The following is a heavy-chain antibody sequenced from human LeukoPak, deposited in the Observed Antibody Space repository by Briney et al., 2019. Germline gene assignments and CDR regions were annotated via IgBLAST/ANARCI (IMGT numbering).Heavy chain of an antibody. CDR1: DGSFSDYY. J-gene: IGHJ4*02. V-gene: IGHV4-34*01. CDR3: ARAIAAAGTWHTN. D-gene: IGHD6-13*01. Sequence: SETLSLTCAVNDGSFSDYYWSWIRQPPGKELEWIGEINHSGGTNYNPSLKSRVTISVDTSKNQFSLNLTSVTAADTAVYYCARAIAAAGTWHTNWDRGTLVTVSS. CDR2: INHSGGT.